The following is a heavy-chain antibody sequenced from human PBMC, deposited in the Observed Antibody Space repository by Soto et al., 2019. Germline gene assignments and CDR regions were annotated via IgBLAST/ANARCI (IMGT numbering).Heavy chain of an antibody. V-gene: IGHV3-30*14. CDR3: ARRGYGSRWPNVYMDV. Sequence: GGSLRLSCAASGFTFSSYAMHWVRQAPGKGLEWVAVISYDGSNKYYADSVKGRFTISRDNSENTLYLQMGSLRAEDMAFYYCARRGYGSRWPNVYMDVWGKGTTVTVSS. CDR2: ISYDGSNK. D-gene: IGHD6-13*01. CDR1: GFTFSSYA. J-gene: IGHJ6*03.